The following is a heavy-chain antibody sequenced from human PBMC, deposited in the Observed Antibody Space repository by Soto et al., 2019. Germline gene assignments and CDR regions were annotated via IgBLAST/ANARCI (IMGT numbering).Heavy chain of an antibody. Sequence: QVQLVQSGAEVKKPGASVKVSCKASGYTFTSYGISWVRQAPGQGLEWMGWISAYNGNTNYAQKLQGRVTMTTDTSTSTASMELRSLRSDDTAVYYCARIGSGRLVQETKDEYTGNDLDPWGQGTLVTVSS. V-gene: IGHV1-18*01. CDR1: GYTFTSYG. J-gene: IGHJ5*02. D-gene: IGHD1-1*01. CDR2: ISAYNGNT. CDR3: ARIGSGRLVQETKDEYTGNDLDP.